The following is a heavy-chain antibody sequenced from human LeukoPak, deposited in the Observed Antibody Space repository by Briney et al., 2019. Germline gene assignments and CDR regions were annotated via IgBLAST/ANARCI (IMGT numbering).Heavy chain of an antibody. Sequence: PGGSLRLSCAASGFSFDDYGMSWVRQAPGKGLEWVSGINWNGGSTGYADSVKGRFTISRDNAKNSLYLQMNSLRAEDTAVYYCARVSNDFWSGYTYYYYMDVWGKGTTVTVSS. J-gene: IGHJ6*03. D-gene: IGHD3-3*01. CDR3: ARVSNDFWSGYTYYYYMDV. CDR1: GFSFDDYG. V-gene: IGHV3-20*04. CDR2: INWNGGST.